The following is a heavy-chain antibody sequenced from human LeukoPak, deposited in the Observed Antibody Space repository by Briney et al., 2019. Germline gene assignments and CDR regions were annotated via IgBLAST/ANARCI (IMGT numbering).Heavy chain of an antibody. CDR2: INHSGGT. V-gene: IGHV4-34*01. Sequence: SETLSLTCAVYGGSFSGYYWSWIRQPPGKGLEWIGEINHSGGTNYNPSLKSRVTISVDTSKNQFSLKLSSVTAADTAVYYCARGPRGAGYWGQGTLVTVSS. D-gene: IGHD3-16*01. J-gene: IGHJ4*02. CDR3: ARGPRGAGY. CDR1: GGSFSGYY.